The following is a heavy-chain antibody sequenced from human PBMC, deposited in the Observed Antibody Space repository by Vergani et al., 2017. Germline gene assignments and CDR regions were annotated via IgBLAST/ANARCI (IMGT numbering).Heavy chain of an antibody. CDR2: IYPGDSDT. Sequence: EVQLVQSGAEVKKPGESLKISCKGSGYSFTSYWIGWVRQMPGKGLEWMGTIYPGDSDTRYSPSFQGQVTISADKSISTAYLQWSSLKASDTAMYYCATGYCSSTSCFGWNWFDPWGQGTLVTVSS. CDR1: GYSFTSYW. CDR3: ATGYCSSTSCFGWNWFDP. D-gene: IGHD2-2*01. J-gene: IGHJ5*02. V-gene: IGHV5-51*03.